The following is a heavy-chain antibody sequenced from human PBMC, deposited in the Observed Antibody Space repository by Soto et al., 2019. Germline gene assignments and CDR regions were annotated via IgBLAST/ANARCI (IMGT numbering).Heavy chain of an antibody. CDR3: AVVDSAGNWIDF. Sequence: SETLSLTCTVSGGSISSSDFYWGWLRQTPGKGLEFIGSMYYSGTTYYNPSLKSRVTISVDTSKNQFTLKLISVTAADTAVYYCAVVDSAGNWIDFPGEGVLVTVSS. J-gene: IGHJ4*02. D-gene: IGHD1-1*01. V-gene: IGHV4-39*01. CDR2: MYYSGTT. CDR1: GGSISSSDFY.